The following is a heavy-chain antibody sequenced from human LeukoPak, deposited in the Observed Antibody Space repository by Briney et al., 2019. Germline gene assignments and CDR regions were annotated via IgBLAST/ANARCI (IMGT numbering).Heavy chain of an antibody. V-gene: IGHV3-23*01. Sequence: PGESLRLSCAASGFTFSSYAMSWVRQAPGKGLEWVSAISGSGGSTYYADSVKGRFTISRDNSKNTLYLQMNSLRAEDTAVYYCAKQGDAAMVTYFDYWGQGTLVTVSS. CDR1: GFTFSSYA. D-gene: IGHD5-18*01. J-gene: IGHJ4*02. CDR2: ISGSGGST. CDR3: AKQGDAAMVTYFDY.